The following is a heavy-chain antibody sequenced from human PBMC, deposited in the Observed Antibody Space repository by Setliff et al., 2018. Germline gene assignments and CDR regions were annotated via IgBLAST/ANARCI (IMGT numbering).Heavy chain of an antibody. J-gene: IGHJ4*02. CDR1: GGSFSGNY. V-gene: IGHV4-34*01. CDR3: ARGRNVAARLLDS. D-gene: IGHD6-6*01. CDR2: IEYGGNI. Sequence: SETLSLTCAVYGGSFSGNYWNWIRQPPGKGLEWIGEIEYGGNINYNPSLTSRVSISVDTSKNQFSLKLTSVTAADTAVYYCARGRNVAARLLDSWGQGTLVTVSS.